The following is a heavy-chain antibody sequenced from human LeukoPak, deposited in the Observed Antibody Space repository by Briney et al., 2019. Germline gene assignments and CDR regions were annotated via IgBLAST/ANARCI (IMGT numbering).Heavy chain of an antibody. CDR1: GGSVSSGSYY. Sequence: PSETLSLTCTVSGGSVSSGSYYWSWIRQPPGKGLEWIGYIYYSGSTNYNPSLKSRVTISVDTSKNQFSLKLSSVTAADTAVYYCAREGYSKALDYWGQGTLVTVSS. V-gene: IGHV4-61*01. CDR3: AREGYSKALDY. D-gene: IGHD4-11*01. J-gene: IGHJ4*02. CDR2: IYYSGST.